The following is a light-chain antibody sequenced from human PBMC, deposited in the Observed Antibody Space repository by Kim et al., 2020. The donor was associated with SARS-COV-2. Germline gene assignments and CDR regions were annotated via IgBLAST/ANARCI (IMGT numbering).Light chain of an antibody. CDR1: QSVSSSY. J-gene: IGKJ1*01. Sequence: EIVLTQSPGTLSLSPGERATLSCRASQSVSSSYLAWYQQKPGQAPRLLIYGASSRATGIPDWFSGSGSGTDFTLTISRLEPEDFAIYYCQQYGSSPVTFGQGTKVDIK. V-gene: IGKV3-20*01. CDR2: GAS. CDR3: QQYGSSPVT.